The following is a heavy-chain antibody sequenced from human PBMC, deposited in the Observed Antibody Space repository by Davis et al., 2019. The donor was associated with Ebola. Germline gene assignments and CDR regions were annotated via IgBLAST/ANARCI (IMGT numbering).Heavy chain of an antibody. CDR2: ISITPITI. Sequence: GESLKISCAASGFTFRNYAVNWVRQAPGKGLEWISYISITPITIYYADSVKGRFTISRDNAKNLLYLQMNSLRVEDTAVYYCARPDRSIRTTPGYWGQGTLVTVSS. V-gene: IGHV3-48*01. CDR3: ARPDRSIRTTPGY. CDR1: GFTFRNYA. D-gene: IGHD1/OR15-1a*01. J-gene: IGHJ4*02.